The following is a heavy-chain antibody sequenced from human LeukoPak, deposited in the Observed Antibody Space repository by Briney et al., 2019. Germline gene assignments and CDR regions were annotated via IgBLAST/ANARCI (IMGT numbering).Heavy chain of an antibody. D-gene: IGHD2-15*01. J-gene: IGHJ5*02. V-gene: IGHV4-39*07. Sequence: SETLSLTCTVSGGSISSSSYYWGWMRQPPGKGVEWIGTISYGGSTYYNPSLKSRVTISVDRSKNQFSLKLSSVTAADTAVYYCARGPMGCSGGSCYFGWFDPWGQGTLVTVSS. CDR1: GGSISSSSYY. CDR2: ISYGGST. CDR3: ARGPMGCSGGSCYFGWFDP.